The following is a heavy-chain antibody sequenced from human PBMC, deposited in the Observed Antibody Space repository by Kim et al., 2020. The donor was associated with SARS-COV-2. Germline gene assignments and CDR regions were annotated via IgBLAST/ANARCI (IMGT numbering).Heavy chain of an antibody. D-gene: IGHD1-26*01. J-gene: IGHJ6*02. CDR3: ARDLVPGATHYGMDV. Sequence: AYPVKGRFPISRDNSKETLDLQMNSLIAEDTAVYYCARDLVPGATHYGMDVWGQGTTVTVSS. V-gene: IGHV3-30*04.